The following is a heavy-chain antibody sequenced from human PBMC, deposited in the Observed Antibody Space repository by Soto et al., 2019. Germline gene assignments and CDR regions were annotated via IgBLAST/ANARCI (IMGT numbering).Heavy chain of an antibody. J-gene: IGHJ4*02. D-gene: IGHD5-18*01. CDR3: ARDAFALQLWYTFDY. V-gene: IGHV1-69*06. Sequence: XSVKVSCKASGGTFNNYTINWVRQAPGQGLEWMGGVIPIFGTPNYAQKFQVRVTITADISTSTIYMELGSLRSEDTAVYYCARDAFALQLWYTFDYWGQGNVVTVSS. CDR1: GGTFNNYT. CDR2: VIPIFGTP.